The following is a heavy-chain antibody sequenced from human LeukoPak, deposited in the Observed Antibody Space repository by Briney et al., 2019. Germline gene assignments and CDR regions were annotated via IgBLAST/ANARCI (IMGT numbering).Heavy chain of an antibody. D-gene: IGHD7-27*01. CDR2: MSPNSGDT. Sequence: ASVKVSCKASGYTFTSYDFNWVRQATGQRPEWMGWMSPNSGDTGYAQKFQDRVTMTRDTSISTAYMELSSLRSDDTAVYYCARGPPNWGYDYWGPGTLVTVSS. V-gene: IGHV1-8*02. CDR1: GYTFTSYD. CDR3: ARGPPNWGYDY. J-gene: IGHJ4*02.